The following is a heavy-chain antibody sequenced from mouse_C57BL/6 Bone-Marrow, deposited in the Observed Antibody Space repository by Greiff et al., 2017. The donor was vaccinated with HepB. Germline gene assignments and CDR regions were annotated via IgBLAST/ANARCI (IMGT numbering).Heavy chain of an antibody. CDR2: ISGGGGNT. J-gene: IGHJ1*03. CDR3: ARPYYSNYYWYFDV. Sequence: EVKLVESGGGLVKPGGSLKLSCAASGFTFSSYTMSWVRQTPEKRLEWVATISGGGGNTYYPDSVKGRFTISRDNAKNTLYLQMSSLRSEDTALYYCARPYYSNYYWYFDVWGTGNTVTVSS. CDR1: GFTFSSYT. V-gene: IGHV5-9*01. D-gene: IGHD2-5*01.